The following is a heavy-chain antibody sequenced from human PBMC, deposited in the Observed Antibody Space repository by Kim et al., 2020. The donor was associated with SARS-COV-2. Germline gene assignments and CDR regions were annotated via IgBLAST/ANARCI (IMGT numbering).Heavy chain of an antibody. J-gene: IGHJ4*02. Sequence: GGSLRLSCAASGFTFSSYAMSWVRQAPGKGLEWVSAISGSGGSTYYADSVKGRFTISRDNSKNTLYLQMNSLRAEDTAVYYCAKDPHYDILTGYASSWFDYWGQGTLVTVSS. CDR1: GFTFSSYA. V-gene: IGHV3-23*01. CDR3: AKDPHYDILTGYASSWFDY. CDR2: ISGSGGST. D-gene: IGHD3-9*01.